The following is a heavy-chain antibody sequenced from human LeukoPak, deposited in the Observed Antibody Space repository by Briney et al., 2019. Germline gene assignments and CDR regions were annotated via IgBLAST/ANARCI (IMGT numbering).Heavy chain of an antibody. Sequence: SVKVSCKASGGTFSSYAISWVRQAPGQGLEWMGRIIPILGIANYAQKFQGRVTITADKSTSTAYMELSSLRSEDTAVYYCARDLLTMVRGVTVYYFDYWGQGTLVTVSS. CDR1: GGTFSSYA. D-gene: IGHD3-10*01. V-gene: IGHV1-69*04. CDR2: IIPILGIA. CDR3: ARDLLTMVRGVTVYYFDY. J-gene: IGHJ4*02.